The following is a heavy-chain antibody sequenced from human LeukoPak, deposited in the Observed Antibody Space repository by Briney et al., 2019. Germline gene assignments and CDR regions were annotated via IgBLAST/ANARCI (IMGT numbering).Heavy chain of an antibody. V-gene: IGHV3-23*01. Sequence: GGSQRLSCAASGFTFSSYAMSWVRQAPGKGLEWVSAISGSGGSTYYADSVKGRFTISRDNSKNTLYLQMNSLRAEDTAVYYCAKHKAYSSSWFDYWGQGTLVTVSS. CDR3: AKHKAYSSSWFDY. J-gene: IGHJ4*02. D-gene: IGHD6-13*01. CDR1: GFTFSSYA. CDR2: ISGSGGST.